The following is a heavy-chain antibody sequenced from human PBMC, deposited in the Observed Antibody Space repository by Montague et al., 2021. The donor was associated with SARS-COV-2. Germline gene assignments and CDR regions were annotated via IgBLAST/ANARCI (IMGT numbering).Heavy chain of an antibody. J-gene: IGHJ4*02. Sequence: SLRLSCAASGFAFNNYWMHWVRQAPGKGLVWVSRIKFDGTVIHYADSVKGRFTISRDNAKNTLYLQMNSLRVEETAVYYCVRDKGTRRILDYWGQGILVTVSS. V-gene: IGHV3-74*01. D-gene: IGHD1-7*01. CDR2: IKFDGTVI. CDR3: VRDKGTRRILDY. CDR1: GFAFNNYW.